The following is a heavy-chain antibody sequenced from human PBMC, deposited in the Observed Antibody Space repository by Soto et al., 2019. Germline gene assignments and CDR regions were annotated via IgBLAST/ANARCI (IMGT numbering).Heavy chain of an antibody. CDR1: GGSINNDDFY. Sequence: QLQESGPGLVKPSQTLSLTCSVSGGSINNDDFYWSWLRQTPGKGLQWIGYVYYSGSSDCIPSLKSRLSMSIDKSKNQFTLKLSSVTAADTAIHYCARMSYYYDKWYFDLWGRGTLVTVSS. CDR3: ARMSYYYDKWYFDL. J-gene: IGHJ2*01. D-gene: IGHD3-22*01. V-gene: IGHV4-30-4*01. CDR2: VYYSGSS.